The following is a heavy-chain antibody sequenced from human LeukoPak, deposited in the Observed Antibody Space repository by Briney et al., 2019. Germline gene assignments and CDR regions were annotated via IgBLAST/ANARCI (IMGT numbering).Heavy chain of an antibody. J-gene: IGHJ4*02. CDR2: IYHTGST. Sequence: SETLSLTCAVSGYSISSGYYWGWIRQPPGKGLEWIGSIYHTGSTYYNPSLKSRVTISLDTSKNQFSLKLSSVTAADTAVYYCATFSGSYSYFGYWGQGILVTVSS. CDR1: GYSISSGYY. V-gene: IGHV4-38-2*01. D-gene: IGHD1-26*01. CDR3: ATFSGSYSYFGY.